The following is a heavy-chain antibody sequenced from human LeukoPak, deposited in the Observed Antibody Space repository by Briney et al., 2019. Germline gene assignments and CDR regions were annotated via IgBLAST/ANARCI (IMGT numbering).Heavy chain of an antibody. CDR1: GFTFSRYG. Sequence: GGSLRLSCAASGFTFSRYGMHWVRQAPGKGLEWVAVIWYDGSNKYYADSVKGRFTISRDNSKNTLYLQMNSLRAEDTAVYYCARGSLTGDRYYYYGMDVWGQGTTVTVSS. CDR2: IWYDGSNK. V-gene: IGHV3-33*01. CDR3: ARGSLTGDRYYYYGMDV. D-gene: IGHD7-27*01. J-gene: IGHJ6*02.